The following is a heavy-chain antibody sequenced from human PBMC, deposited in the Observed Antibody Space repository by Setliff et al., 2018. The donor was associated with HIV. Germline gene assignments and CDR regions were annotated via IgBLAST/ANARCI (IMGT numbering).Heavy chain of an antibody. Sequence: ASVKVSCKASGYSFAAYYIYWVQQAPGKGLEWMGRVDPEDGEAIYAGKFQGRVTITADPSTHTANMELSSLRSEDTAVYYCATFYKLTGTTSFDFWGQGSLVTVSS. J-gene: IGHJ4*02. D-gene: IGHD1-7*01. CDR2: VDPEDGEA. CDR1: GYSFAAYY. V-gene: IGHV1-69-2*01. CDR3: ATFYKLTGTTSFDF.